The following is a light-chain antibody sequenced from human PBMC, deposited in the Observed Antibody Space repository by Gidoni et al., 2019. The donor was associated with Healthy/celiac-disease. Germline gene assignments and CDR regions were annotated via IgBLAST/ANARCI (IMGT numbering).Light chain of an antibody. CDR1: QGISSY. Sequence: IRMTQSPSSFSASTGDRVTITCRASQGISSYLAWYQQKPGKAPKLLIYAASTLQSGVPSRFSGSGSGTDFTLTISCLQSEDFATYYCQQYYSYPSITVGQGTRLEIK. V-gene: IGKV1-8*01. CDR2: AAS. CDR3: QQYYSYPSIT. J-gene: IGKJ5*01.